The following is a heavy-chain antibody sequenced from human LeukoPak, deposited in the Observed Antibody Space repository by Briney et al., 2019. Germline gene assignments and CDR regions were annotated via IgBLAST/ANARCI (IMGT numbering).Heavy chain of an antibody. Sequence: GGSLRLSCAASGLTFSSYEMNWVRQAPGKGLEWVSYISSSGSRISYAESVKGRFTISRDNAKNSLYLQMNSLRAEDTAVYYCARTGGSYPYYFEYWGQGTLVTVSS. CDR2: ISSSGSRI. CDR3: ARTGGSYPYYFEY. V-gene: IGHV3-48*03. J-gene: IGHJ4*02. CDR1: GLTFSSYE. D-gene: IGHD1-26*01.